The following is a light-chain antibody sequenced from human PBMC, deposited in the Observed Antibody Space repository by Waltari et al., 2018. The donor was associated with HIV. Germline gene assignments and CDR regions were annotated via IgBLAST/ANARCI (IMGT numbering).Light chain of an antibody. J-gene: IGLJ3*02. Sequence: QPVLTQLPSVSGTPGQTVTIPCSGSASNIGTSSVYWYQVLPGTTPRLLIFSNHERPSGVPGRFSGSKSGASASLTIFGLRSEDEADYYCSTWDKTQSAQVFGGGTKLTVL. CDR3: STWDKTQSAQV. V-gene: IGLV1-47*01. CDR2: SNH. CDR1: ASNIGTSS.